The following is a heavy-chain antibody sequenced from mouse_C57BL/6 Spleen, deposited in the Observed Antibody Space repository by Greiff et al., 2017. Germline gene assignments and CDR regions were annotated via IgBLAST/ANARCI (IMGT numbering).Heavy chain of an antibody. CDR1: GYTFTDYY. Sequence: VQLQQSGPELVKPGASVKISCKASGYTFTDYYMNWVKQSHGKSLEWIGDINPNNGGTSYNQKFKGKATLTVDKSSSTAYMELRSLTSEDSAVYYCAREGVVAPFDYWGQGTTLTVSS. V-gene: IGHV1-26*01. D-gene: IGHD1-1*01. CDR2: INPNNGGT. J-gene: IGHJ2*01. CDR3: AREGVVAPFDY.